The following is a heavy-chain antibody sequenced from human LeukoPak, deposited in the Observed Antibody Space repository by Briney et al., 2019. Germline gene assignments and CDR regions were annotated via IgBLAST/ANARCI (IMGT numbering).Heavy chain of an antibody. CDR2: IYPGDSDT. D-gene: IGHD2-15*01. CDR3: ARRRAGYCSGGSCQYYFDY. CDR1: GYSFTTYW. V-gene: IGHV5-51*01. J-gene: IGHJ4*02. Sequence: GEFLKISCKGSGYSFTTYWIGWVGQMPGKGLEWMGIIYPGDSDTRYSPSFQGQVTISADKSISTAYLQWSSLKASDAAMYYCARRRAGYCSGGSCQYYFDYWGQGTLVTVSS.